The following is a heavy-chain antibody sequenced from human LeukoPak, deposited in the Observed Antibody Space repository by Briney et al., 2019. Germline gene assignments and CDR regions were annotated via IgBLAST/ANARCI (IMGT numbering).Heavy chain of an antibody. CDR3: ARDQRDIVIVPAALGWFDS. CDR1: GFTFSSYG. Sequence: GGSLRLSCSGSGFTFSSYGMDWVRQAPGKWLEWVAFIRYDGSNEYYADSVKGRFTISRDNSKNTLYLQMNSLRAEDTAVYYCARDQRDIVIVPAALGWFDSWGQGTLVTVSS. V-gene: IGHV3-30*02. J-gene: IGHJ5*01. D-gene: IGHD2-2*01. CDR2: IRYDGSNE.